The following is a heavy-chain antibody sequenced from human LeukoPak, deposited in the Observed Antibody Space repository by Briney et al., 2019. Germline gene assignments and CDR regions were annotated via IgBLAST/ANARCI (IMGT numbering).Heavy chain of an antibody. D-gene: IGHD2-15*01. Sequence: PGGSLSLSCAASGFTFSSYAMSWVRQAPGKGLEWVSAISGSGDSTYYADSVKGRFTNSRDNSKNTLYLQMNSLRAEDTAVYYCAKAGAVVVVAAKYFDYWGQGTLVSVSS. J-gene: IGHJ4*02. CDR1: GFTFSSYA. CDR3: AKAGAVVVVAAKYFDY. CDR2: ISGSGDST. V-gene: IGHV3-23*01.